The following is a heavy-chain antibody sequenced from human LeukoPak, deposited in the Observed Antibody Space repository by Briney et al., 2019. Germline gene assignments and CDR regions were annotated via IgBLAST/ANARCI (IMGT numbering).Heavy chain of an antibody. CDR1: GYTFTSYG. Sequence: ASVKVSCKASGYTFTSYGISWVRQAPGQGLEWMGWINPNSGGTNYAQKFQGRVTMTRDTSISTAYMELSRLRSDDTAVYYCARDPCSGGSCYSYWFDPWGQGTLVAVSS. CDR2: INPNSGGT. J-gene: IGHJ5*02. CDR3: ARDPCSGGSCYSYWFDP. V-gene: IGHV1-2*02. D-gene: IGHD2-15*01.